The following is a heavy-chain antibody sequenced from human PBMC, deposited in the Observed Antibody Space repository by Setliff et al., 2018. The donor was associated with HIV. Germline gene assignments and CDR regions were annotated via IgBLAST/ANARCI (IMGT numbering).Heavy chain of an antibody. CDR1: GFTFSSFG. Sequence: GGSLRLSCAASGFTFSSFGMHWVRQAPGKGLEWVGRIKSKTDGGTTDYAAPVKGRFTILGDDSKNMLYLEMSNLQTEDTAMYYCTHMGHYFDGTGYNRMYYFDYWGQGALVTVSS. CDR2: IKSKTDGGTT. V-gene: IGHV3-15*01. J-gene: IGHJ4*02. D-gene: IGHD3-22*01. CDR3: THMGHYFDGTGYNRMYYFDY.